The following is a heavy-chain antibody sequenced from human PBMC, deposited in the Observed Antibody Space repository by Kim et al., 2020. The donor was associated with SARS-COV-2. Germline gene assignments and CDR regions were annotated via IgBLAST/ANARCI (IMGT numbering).Heavy chain of an antibody. V-gene: IGHV3-30*18. D-gene: IGHD4-17*01. CDR1: GFTFSSYG. CDR2: ISYDGSNT. J-gene: IGHJ4*02. CDR3: AKDMGSYGDYVNWDLSNSFDY. Sequence: GGSLRLSCAASGFTFSSYGMHWVRQAPGKGLEWVAVISYDGSNTYYADSVKGRFTISRDNSKNTLYLQMNSLRAEDTAVYYCAKDMGSYGDYVNWDLSNSFDYWGQGALVTVSS.